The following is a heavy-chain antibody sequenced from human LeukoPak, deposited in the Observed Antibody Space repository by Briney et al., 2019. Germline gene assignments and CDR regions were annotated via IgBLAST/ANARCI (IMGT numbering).Heavy chain of an antibody. J-gene: IGHJ6*03. D-gene: IGHD6-6*01. CDR3: ARSIAARDYYYYYMDV. CDR2: INPNSGNT. CDR1: GYTFTGYH. V-gene: IGHV1-8*03. Sequence: ASVKVSCKASGYTFTGYHMHWVRQAPGQGLEWMGWINPNSGNTGYAQKFQGRVTITRNTSISTAYMELSSLRSEDTAVYYCARSIAARDYYYYYMDVWGKGTTVTVSS.